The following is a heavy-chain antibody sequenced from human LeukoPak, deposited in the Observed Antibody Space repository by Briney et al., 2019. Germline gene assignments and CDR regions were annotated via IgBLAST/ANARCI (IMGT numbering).Heavy chain of an antibody. Sequence: SQTLSLTCAISGDSVSSKSAAWDWLRQSPWRGLEWLGRTYYRSKWYNDYAVSVKSRISVNPDTTKNQFSLQLSSVTPEDTAVYYCARAYYDISTGYLDYWGQGTLVTVSS. CDR1: GDSVSSKSAA. J-gene: IGHJ4*02. CDR3: ARAYYDISTGYLDY. V-gene: IGHV6-1*01. D-gene: IGHD3-9*01. CDR2: TYYRSKWYN.